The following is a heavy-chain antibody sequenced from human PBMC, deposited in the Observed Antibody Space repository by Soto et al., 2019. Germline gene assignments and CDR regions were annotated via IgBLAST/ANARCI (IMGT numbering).Heavy chain of an antibody. J-gene: IGHJ4*02. CDR1: GYTLTELS. CDR3: ATSTRFLEWLLPLY. Sequence: ASVKVSCKVSGYTLTELSMHWVRQAPGRGLEWMGGFDPEDGETIYAQKFQGRVTMTEDTSTDTAYMELSSLRSEDTAVYYCATSTRFLEWLLPLYWGQGTLVTVSS. D-gene: IGHD3-3*01. V-gene: IGHV1-24*01. CDR2: FDPEDGET.